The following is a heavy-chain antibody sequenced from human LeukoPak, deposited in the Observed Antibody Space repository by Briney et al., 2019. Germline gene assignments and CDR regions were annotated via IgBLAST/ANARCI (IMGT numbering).Heavy chain of an antibody. D-gene: IGHD3-22*01. Sequence: SVKVSCKASGYTFTSYGISWVRQAPGQGLEWMGRIIPIFGIANYAQKFQGRVTITTDEATSTAYMELSSLRSEDTAVYYCARGGKWSTYYYDSSGYDGAFDYWGQGTLVTVSS. V-gene: IGHV1-69*05. J-gene: IGHJ4*02. CDR1: GYTFTSYG. CDR3: ARGGKWSTYYYDSSGYDGAFDY. CDR2: IIPIFGIA.